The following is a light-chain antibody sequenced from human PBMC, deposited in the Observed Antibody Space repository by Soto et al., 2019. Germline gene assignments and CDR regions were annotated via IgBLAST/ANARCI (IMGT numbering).Light chain of an antibody. CDR2: AAS. J-gene: IGKJ5*01. V-gene: IGKV1-9*01. CDR3: QHLYIFPLT. Sequence: DIHLTQSPSFLSASVGDRVTITCRASQGISSFLAWYQQKPGKAPNLLMYAASTLQSGVPSRFSGGESGTEYTRTISSLQPEDSATYDCQHLYIFPLTFGQGTRLEIK. CDR1: QGISSF.